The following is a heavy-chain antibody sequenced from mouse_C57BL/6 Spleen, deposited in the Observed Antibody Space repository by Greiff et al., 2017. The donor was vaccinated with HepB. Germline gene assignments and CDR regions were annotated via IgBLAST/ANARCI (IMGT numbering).Heavy chain of an antibody. CDR2: IDPNSGGT. D-gene: IGHD2-3*01. Sequence: QVHVKQSGAELVKPGASVKLSCKASGYTFTSYWMHWVKQRPGRGLEWIGRIDPNSGGTKYNEKFKSKATLTVDKPSSTAYMQLSSLTSEDSAVYYCARGDDGYYVFDYWGQGTTLTVSS. V-gene: IGHV1-72*01. CDR3: ARGDDGYYVFDY. CDR1: GYTFTSYW. J-gene: IGHJ2*01.